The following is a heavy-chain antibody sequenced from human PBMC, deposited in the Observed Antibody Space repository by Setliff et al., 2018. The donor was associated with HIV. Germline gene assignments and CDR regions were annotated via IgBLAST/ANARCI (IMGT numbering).Heavy chain of an antibody. CDR2: ISAYNGNT. CDR1: AYTFTDYG. D-gene: IGHD1-26*01. V-gene: IGHV1-18*01. Sequence: VSCKASAYTFTDYGISWVRQAPGQGLEWMGWISAYNGNTNYAQKLQGRVTMTTDTYTSTAYMELSSLRSDDTAVYYCARVASGSYYRWYFDLWGRGTLVTVS. CDR3: ARVASGSYYRWYFDL. J-gene: IGHJ2*01.